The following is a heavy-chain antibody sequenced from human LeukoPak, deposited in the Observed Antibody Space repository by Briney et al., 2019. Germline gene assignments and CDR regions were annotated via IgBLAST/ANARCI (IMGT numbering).Heavy chain of an antibody. Sequence: GRSLRLSCAASGFTFSSYAMHWVRQAPGKGLEGVAVISYDGSNKYYADSVKGRFTISRDNSKNTLYLQMNSLRAEDTAVYYCARDQNRVVVEHHWFDPWGQGTLVTVSS. V-gene: IGHV3-30*04. J-gene: IGHJ5*02. CDR1: GFTFSSYA. D-gene: IGHD2-15*01. CDR3: ARDQNRVVVEHHWFDP. CDR2: ISYDGSNK.